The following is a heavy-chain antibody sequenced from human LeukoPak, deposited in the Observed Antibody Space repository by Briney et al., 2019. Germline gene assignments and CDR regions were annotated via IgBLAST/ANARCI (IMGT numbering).Heavy chain of an antibody. J-gene: IGHJ6*02. CDR3: ARHQHPYYYGMDV. V-gene: IGHV4-59*08. CDR1: GGSISFYF. Sequence: PSETLSPTCTVSGGSISFYFWSWIRQPPGKGLEWIGYIHYSGSTNYNPSLKSRVTISVDTSKNQFSLKLSSVTAADTAVYYCARHQHPYYYGMDVWGQGTTVTVSS. D-gene: IGHD2-2*01. CDR2: IHYSGST.